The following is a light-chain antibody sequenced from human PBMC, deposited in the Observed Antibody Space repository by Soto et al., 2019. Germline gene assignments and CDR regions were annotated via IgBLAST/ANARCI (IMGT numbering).Light chain of an antibody. CDR2: DVS. V-gene: IGLV2-14*01. J-gene: IGLJ1*01. CDR1: SSDVGGYNY. CDR3: CSYTSSSTFV. Sequence: QSVLNQPASASGSPGQSITISCTGTSSDVGGYNYVSWYQQHPGKAPKLMIYDVSNRPSGVSNRFSGSESGNTASLTISGLQAEDEADYYCCSYTSSSTFVFGSGTKVTVL.